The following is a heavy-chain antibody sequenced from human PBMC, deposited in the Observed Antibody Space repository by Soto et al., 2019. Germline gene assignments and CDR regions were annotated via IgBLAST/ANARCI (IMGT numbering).Heavy chain of an antibody. D-gene: IGHD2-8*01. CDR2: INSDGSST. CDR1: GFTFSSYW. Sequence: GGSLRLSCAASGFTFSSYWMHWVRQAPGKGLVWVSRINSDGSSTSYADSMKGRFTISRDNAKNTLYLQMNSLRAEDTAVYYCARTLGYCTNGVCPRADFDYWGQGTLVTVSS. CDR3: ARTLGYCTNGVCPRADFDY. J-gene: IGHJ4*02. V-gene: IGHV3-74*01.